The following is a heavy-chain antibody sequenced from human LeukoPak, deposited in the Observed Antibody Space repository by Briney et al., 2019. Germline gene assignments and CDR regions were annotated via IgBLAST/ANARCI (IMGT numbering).Heavy chain of an antibody. J-gene: IGHJ2*01. CDR1: GGSISNSNFY. Sequence: PSETLSLTCTVSGGSISNSNFYWAWIRQSPGKGLEWIGAINYSGNTYYNPSLNSRVTISVDTSKNQFSLKLSSVTAADTAVYYCARVDMIASPSITFDLWGRGNLVTVSS. V-gene: IGHV4-39*07. D-gene: IGHD3-22*01. CDR3: ARVDMIASPSITFDL. CDR2: INYSGNT.